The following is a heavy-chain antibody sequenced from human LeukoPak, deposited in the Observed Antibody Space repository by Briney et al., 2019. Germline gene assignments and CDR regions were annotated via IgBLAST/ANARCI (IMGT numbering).Heavy chain of an antibody. CDR2: ISYDGSSK. CDR3: ARGPRTPWFDP. CDR1: GFTFRSYA. V-gene: IGHV3-30*04. J-gene: IGHJ5*02. Sequence: GGSLRLSCAASGFTFRSYAMHWVRQAPGKGLEWVAFISYDGSSKYYADSVKGRFTISRDNSKNTLYLQMNSLRAGDTAVYYCARGPRTPWFDPWGQGTLVTVSS.